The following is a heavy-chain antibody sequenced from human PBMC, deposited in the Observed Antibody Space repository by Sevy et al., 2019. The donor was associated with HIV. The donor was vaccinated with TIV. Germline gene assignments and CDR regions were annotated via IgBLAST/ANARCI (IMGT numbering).Heavy chain of an antibody. D-gene: IGHD6-19*01. J-gene: IGHJ1*01. Sequence: GGSLRLSCAASGFTFSSYSMNWVRQAPGKGLEWVSSISSSSSYIYYADSVKGRFTISRDNAKNSLYLQMNSLRAEDTAVYYCATSKLAVAGTKNCGQGTLFTVS. CDR1: GFTFSSYS. CDR2: ISSSSSYI. CDR3: ATSKLAVAGTKN. V-gene: IGHV3-21*01.